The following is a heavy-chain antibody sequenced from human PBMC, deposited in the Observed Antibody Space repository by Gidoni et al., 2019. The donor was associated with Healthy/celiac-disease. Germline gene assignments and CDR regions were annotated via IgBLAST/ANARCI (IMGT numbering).Heavy chain of an antibody. CDR1: GGSISSYY. D-gene: IGHD2-15*01. J-gene: IGHJ6*02. CDR2: IYTSGST. Sequence: QVQLQESGPGLVKPSETLSLTCTVSGGSISSYYWSWIRQPAGKGLEWIGRIYTSGSTNYNPSLKSRITMSVDTSKNQFSLKLSSVTAADTAVYYCARDPNVAATPSYYYGMDVWGQGTTVTVSS. V-gene: IGHV4-4*07. CDR3: ARDPNVAATPSYYYGMDV.